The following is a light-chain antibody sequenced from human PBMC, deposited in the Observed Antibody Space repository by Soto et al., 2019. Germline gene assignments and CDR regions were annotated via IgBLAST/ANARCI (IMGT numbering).Light chain of an antibody. CDR1: QSVSSSY. CDR3: QQYGSSSWT. V-gene: IGKV3-20*01. Sequence: EIVLTQSPGTLSLSPGERATLSCRASQSVSSSYLAWYQQKPGQAPRLLIYGTSSRATAIPDRFSGSGSGTDFTLTICRLEPEDFAVYYSQQYGSSSWTFGQGTKVDIK. CDR2: GTS. J-gene: IGKJ1*01.